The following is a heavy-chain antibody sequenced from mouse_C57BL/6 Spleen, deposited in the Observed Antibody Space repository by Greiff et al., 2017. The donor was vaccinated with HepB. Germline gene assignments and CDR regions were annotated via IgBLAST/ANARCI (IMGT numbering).Heavy chain of an antibody. CDR3: ARIYYDYLYFDY. CDR2: IWSGGST. Sequence: VQLQQSGPGLVQPSQSLSITCTVSGFSLTSYGVHWVRQSPGKGLEWLGVIWSGGSTDYNAAFLSRLSISKDNSKSQVFFKMNSLQADDTAIYYCARIYYDYLYFDYWGQGTTLTVSS. J-gene: IGHJ2*01. D-gene: IGHD2-4*01. V-gene: IGHV2-2*01. CDR1: GFSLTSYG.